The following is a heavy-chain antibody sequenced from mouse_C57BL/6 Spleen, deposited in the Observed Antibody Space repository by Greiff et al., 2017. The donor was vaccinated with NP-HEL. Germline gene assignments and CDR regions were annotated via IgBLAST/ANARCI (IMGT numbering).Heavy chain of an antibody. D-gene: IGHD2-2*01. Sequence: QVQLQQSGAELVKPGASVKISCKASGYAFRSYWMNWVKQRPGKGLEWIGQIYPGDGDTNYNGKFKGKATLTADKSSSTAYMQLSSLTSEDSAVYFCARWRDMATKDYWGQGTTLTVSS. V-gene: IGHV1-80*01. CDR1: GYAFRSYW. J-gene: IGHJ2*01. CDR3: ARWRDMATKDY. CDR2: IYPGDGDT.